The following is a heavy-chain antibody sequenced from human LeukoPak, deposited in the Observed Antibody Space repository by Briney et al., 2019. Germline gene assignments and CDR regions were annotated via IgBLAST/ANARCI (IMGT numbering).Heavy chain of an antibody. CDR2: ICGSGCST. J-gene: IGHJ4*02. CDR1: GFTFSRYA. V-gene: IGHV3-23*01. Sequence: GGSLRLSCAASGFTFSRYAMSWVRQAPGKRLGWVSAICGSGCSTYYADSVKGRVTLSRDNSKNTLYLQMNSLRAEDTAVYYCAKDREYYYDSSGSSFIDYWGQGTLVTVSS. D-gene: IGHD3-22*01. CDR3: AKDREYYYDSSGSSFIDY.